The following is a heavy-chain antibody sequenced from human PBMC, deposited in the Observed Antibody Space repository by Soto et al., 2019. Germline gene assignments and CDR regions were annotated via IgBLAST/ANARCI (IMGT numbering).Heavy chain of an antibody. CDR3: ARHRIEVVWRGFDF. D-gene: IGHD3-10*01. CDR2: IYYSGNT. CDR1: GGSISSGYYY. J-gene: IGHJ4*02. V-gene: IGHV4-30-4*01. Sequence: QVQLQESGPGLVKPSQTLSLTCSVSGGSISSGYYYWSWIRQPPGKGLEWIGNIYYSGNTYYNPSLKSRLIISIDTSKKQSSLQVTSVTAADTAVYFCARHRIEVVWRGFDFWGQGSPVTVSS.